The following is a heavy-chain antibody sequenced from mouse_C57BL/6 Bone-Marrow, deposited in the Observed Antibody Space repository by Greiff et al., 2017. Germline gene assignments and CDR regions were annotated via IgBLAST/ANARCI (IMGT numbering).Heavy chain of an antibody. J-gene: IGHJ4*01. Sequence: QVQLQQSGAELVKPGASVKLSCKASGYTFTNYWMHWVEQRPGQGLEWIGMMHPNGGSPDYNEKFKSEATLSVDKSSRTAYMELSSLTSEDSAVYYCARSYDYDDYTMDYWGQGTSVTVSS. CDR3: ARSYDYDDYTMDY. V-gene: IGHV1-64*01. CDR2: MHPNGGSP. D-gene: IGHD2-4*01. CDR1: GYTFTNYW.